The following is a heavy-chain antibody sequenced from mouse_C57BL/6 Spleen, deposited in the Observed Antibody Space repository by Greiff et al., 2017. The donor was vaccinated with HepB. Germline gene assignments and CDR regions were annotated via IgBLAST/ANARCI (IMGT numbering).Heavy chain of an antibody. CDR3: AREGVTTVVGSYWYFDV. V-gene: IGHV1-52*01. D-gene: IGHD1-1*01. J-gene: IGHJ1*03. CDR2: IDPSDSET. Sequence: VQLQQPGAELVRPGSSVKLSCKASGYTFTSYWMHWVKQRPIQGLEWIGNIDPSDSETHYNQKFKDKATLTVDKSSSTAYMQLSSLTSEDSAVYYCAREGVTTVVGSYWYFDVWGTGTTVTVSS. CDR1: GYTFTSYW.